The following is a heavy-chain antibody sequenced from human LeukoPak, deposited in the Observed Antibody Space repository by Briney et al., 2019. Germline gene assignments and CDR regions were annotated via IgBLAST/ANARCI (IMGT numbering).Heavy chain of an antibody. CDR3: WLYCSGGSCYRWDD. CDR2: ISAYNGNT. V-gene: IGHV1-18*01. CDR1: GYTFTSYG. D-gene: IGHD2-15*01. J-gene: IGHJ6*04. Sequence: ASVKVSCRASGYTFTSYGISSVRQAPGQGLEWMGWISAYNGNTNYAHKLQGRVTMTTDTSTSTAYMELRSLRSDDTAVYYGWLYCSGGSCYRWDDWGRGTTVAVSS.